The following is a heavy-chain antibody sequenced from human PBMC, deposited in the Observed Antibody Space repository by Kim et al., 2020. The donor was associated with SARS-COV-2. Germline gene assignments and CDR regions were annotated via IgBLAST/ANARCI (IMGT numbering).Heavy chain of an antibody. J-gene: IGHJ5*02. V-gene: IGHV1-3*01. D-gene: IGHD6-13*01. CDR3: ARNPSGYSSSWYDSWFDP. Sequence: FQGRVTITRDTSAGTAYMELSSLRSEDTAVYYCARNPSGYSSSWYDSWFDPWGQGTLVTVSS.